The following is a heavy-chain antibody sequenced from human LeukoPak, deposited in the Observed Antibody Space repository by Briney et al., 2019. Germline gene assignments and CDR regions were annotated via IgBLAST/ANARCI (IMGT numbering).Heavy chain of an antibody. CDR2: IYYSGST. V-gene: IGHV4-30-4*01. Sequence: SETLSLACTVSGGSISSGDYYWSWIRQPPGKGLEWIGYIYYSGSTYYNPSLKSRVTISVDTSKNQFSLKLSSVTAADTAVYYCARDGITMVRDWGQGTLVTVSS. D-gene: IGHD3-10*01. J-gene: IGHJ4*02. CDR3: ARDGITMVRD. CDR1: GGSISSGDYY.